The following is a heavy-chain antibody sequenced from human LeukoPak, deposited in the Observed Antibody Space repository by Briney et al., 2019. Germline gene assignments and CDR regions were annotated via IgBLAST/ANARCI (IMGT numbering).Heavy chain of an antibody. D-gene: IGHD2-8*01. CDR3: TRSTNLEALDI. CDR1: GGSVSSDSYY. J-gene: IGHJ3*02. Sequence: SETLSLTCTVSGGSVSSDSYYWSWIRQPPGKELEWIGYIYYSGSTNSNPSLKSRVTISVDTSKSQFSLKLRSVTTADTALYYCTRSTNLEALDIWGQGTMVTVSS. CDR2: IYYSGST. V-gene: IGHV4-61*01.